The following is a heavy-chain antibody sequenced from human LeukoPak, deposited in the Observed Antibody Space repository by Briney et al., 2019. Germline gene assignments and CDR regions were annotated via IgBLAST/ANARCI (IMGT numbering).Heavy chain of an antibody. D-gene: IGHD3-10*01. V-gene: IGHV3-66*02. CDR1: GFTVSSNY. J-gene: IGHJ4*02. CDR3: ARDNGSGKYYFDY. Sequence: PGGSLRLSCAASGFTVSSNYMSWVRQAPGKGLEWVSVIYSGGSTYYADSVKGRFTISRDNSKKTLYLQMNSLRAEDTAVYYCARDNGSGKYYFDYWGQGTLVTVSS. CDR2: IYSGGST.